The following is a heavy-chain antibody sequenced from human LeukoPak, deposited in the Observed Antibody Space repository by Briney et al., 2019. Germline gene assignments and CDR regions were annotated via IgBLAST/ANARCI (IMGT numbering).Heavy chain of an antibody. CDR2: ISYDGSNK. Sequence: GGSLRLSCAASGFTFSSYAMHWVRQAPGKGLEWVAVISYDGSNKYYADSVKGRFTISRDNSKNTLYLQMNSLRAEDTAVYYCAKDIMGYSYGLPVYYFDYWGQGTLVTVSS. V-gene: IGHV3-30*04. D-gene: IGHD5-18*01. CDR1: GFTFSSYA. CDR3: AKDIMGYSYGLPVYYFDY. J-gene: IGHJ4*02.